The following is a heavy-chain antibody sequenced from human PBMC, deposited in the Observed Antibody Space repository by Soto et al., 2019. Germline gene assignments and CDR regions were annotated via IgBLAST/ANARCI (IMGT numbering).Heavy chain of an antibody. J-gene: IGHJ4*02. CDR2: IKSKTDGGTT. Sequence: GGSLRLSCAASGFTFSNAWMSWVRQAPGKGLEWVGRIKSKTDGGTTDYAAPVKGRFTISRDDSKNTRYLQMNSLKTEDTAVYYCTTEYDFWSGASDYWGQGTLVTVSS. D-gene: IGHD3-3*01. CDR1: GFTFSNAW. V-gene: IGHV3-15*01. CDR3: TTEYDFWSGASDY.